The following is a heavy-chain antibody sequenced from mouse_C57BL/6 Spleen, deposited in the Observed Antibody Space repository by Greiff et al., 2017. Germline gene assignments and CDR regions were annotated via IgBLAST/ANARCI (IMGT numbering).Heavy chain of an antibody. J-gene: IGHJ2*01. D-gene: IGHD4-1*01. CDR2: ISSGSSTI. CDR1: GFTFSDYG. V-gene: IGHV5-17*01. Sequence: EVKLMESGGGLVKPGGSLKLSCAASGFTFSDYGMHWVRQAPEKGLEWVAYISSGSSTIYYADPVKGRFTISRDNAKNTLVLQMTSLRSEDTAMDYCARLGRRLYFDYWGQGTTLTVSA. CDR3: ARLGRRLYFDY.